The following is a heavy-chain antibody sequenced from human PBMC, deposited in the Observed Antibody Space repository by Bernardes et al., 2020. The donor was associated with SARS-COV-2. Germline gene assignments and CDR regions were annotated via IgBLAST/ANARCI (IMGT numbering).Heavy chain of an antibody. CDR3: AKALIRKRVYYYGMDV. V-gene: IGHV3-9*01. J-gene: IGHJ6*02. CDR1: GFTFDYYA. CDR2: ISWNSGSI. Sequence: SLRLSFASSGFTFDYYAIHWVRQAPGKGLEWVSGISWNSGSIGYADSVKGRFTISRDNAKNSLYLQMNSLRAEDTALYYCAKALIRKRVYYYGMDVWGQGTTVTVSS.